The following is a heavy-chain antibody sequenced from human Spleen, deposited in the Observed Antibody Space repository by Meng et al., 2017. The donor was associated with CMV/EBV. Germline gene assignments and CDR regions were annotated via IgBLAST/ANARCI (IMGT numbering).Heavy chain of an antibody. D-gene: IGHD3-10*01. CDR2: IIPILGIK. J-gene: IGHJ2*01. CDR3: ARTTTTSRGYFDL. Sequence: KASGGHFSSYAINWVRPAPGQGLEWMGRIIPILGIKNYAQKFQGSVTITADKFTSTAFMELSSLTSEDTAVYYCARTTTTSRGYFDLWGRGTLVTVSS. V-gene: IGHV1-69*04. CDR1: GGHFSSYA.